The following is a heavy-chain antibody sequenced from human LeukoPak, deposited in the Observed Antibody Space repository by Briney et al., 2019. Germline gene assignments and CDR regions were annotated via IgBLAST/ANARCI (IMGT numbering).Heavy chain of an antibody. V-gene: IGHV3-30*02. J-gene: IGHJ6*03. CDR3: AKAWDAYYYYYMDV. CDR1: GFTFSSYG. Sequence: GGSLRLSCAASGFTFSSYGMRWVRQAPGKGLEWVAFIRYDGSNKYYADSVKARFTISRDNSKNTLYLQMNSLRAEDTAVYYCAKAWDAYYYYYMDVWGKGTTVTVSS. D-gene: IGHD1-26*01. CDR2: IRYDGSNK.